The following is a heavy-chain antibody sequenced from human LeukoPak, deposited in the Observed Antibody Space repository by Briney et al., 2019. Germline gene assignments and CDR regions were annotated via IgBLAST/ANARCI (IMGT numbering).Heavy chain of an antibody. CDR1: VGSISSGNW. Sequence: SGTLSLTCGVSVGSISSGNWWSWVRQSPGKGLEWIGEIYHNGTPNYNPSLKRRVTISADTFKNHFSLKLTSVTAADTAVYYCATAPILRGEGGEHYKYGMDVWGQGTTVIVSS. J-gene: IGHJ6*02. V-gene: IGHV4-4*02. CDR2: IYHNGTP. D-gene: IGHD2-2*02. CDR3: ATAPILRGEGGEHYKYGMDV.